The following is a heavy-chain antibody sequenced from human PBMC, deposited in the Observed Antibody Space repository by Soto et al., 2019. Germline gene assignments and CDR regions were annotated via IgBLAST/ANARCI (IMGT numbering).Heavy chain of an antibody. CDR3: AKDIHRGTYHLGADY. D-gene: IGHD2-2*01. V-gene: IGHV3-30*18. J-gene: IGHJ4*02. CDR2: ISDDGNTE. Sequence: QVHVVESGGGVVQPGGSLRLSCAASGFTFYSFGMHWVRQVPGKGLEWVAVISDDGNTEYYLDSVKGRFTISRDNSKNTLYLQMNALRIEDTAIYYWAKDIHRGTYHLGADYWGQGTLVTVSS. CDR1: GFTFYSFG.